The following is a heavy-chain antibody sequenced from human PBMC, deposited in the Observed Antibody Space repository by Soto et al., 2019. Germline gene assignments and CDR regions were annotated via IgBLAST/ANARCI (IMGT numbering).Heavy chain of an antibody. J-gene: IGHJ4*02. CDR1: GFTFGDYA. CDR3: TRTRSGSYYTNFDY. D-gene: IGHD1-26*01. V-gene: IGHV3-49*03. CDR2: IRSKAYGGTT. Sequence: GGSLRLSCTASGFTFGDYAMSWFRQAPGKGLEWVGFIRSKAYGGTTEYAASVKGRFTISRDDSKSIAYLQMNSLKTEDTAVYYCTRTRSGSYYTNFDYWGQGTLVTVSS.